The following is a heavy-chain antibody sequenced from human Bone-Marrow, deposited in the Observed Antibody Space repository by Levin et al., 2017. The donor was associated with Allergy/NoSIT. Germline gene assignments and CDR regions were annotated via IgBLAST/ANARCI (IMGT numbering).Heavy chain of an antibody. J-gene: IGHJ5*02. CDR1: GGSISSATYY. CDR2: ISYSGST. Sequence: GSLRLSCTVSGGSISSATYYWVWIRQPPGKGLEWVGTISYSGSTYYNPSLKSRVTISVDTSKNQFSLRLNSVTAADTAVYYCARLSSTNFDPWGQGTLVTVSS. V-gene: IGHV4-39*01. D-gene: IGHD1-14*01. CDR3: ARLSSTNFDP.